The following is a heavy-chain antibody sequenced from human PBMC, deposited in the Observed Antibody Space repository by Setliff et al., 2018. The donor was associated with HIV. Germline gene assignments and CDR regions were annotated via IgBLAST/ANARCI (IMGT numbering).Heavy chain of an antibody. D-gene: IGHD3-10*01. CDR2: INGNSGAT. CDR3: ARGGDDSGPGTWTFDY. J-gene: IGHJ4*02. Sequence: ASVKVSCKASGYTFSDYYLHWVRQAPGQGLEWMGWINGNSGATNYAQKFQGRVTMTRDTSTHTAYMELTRLRSDDTAVYSCARGGDDSGPGTWTFDYWGQGALVTVSS. CDR1: GYTFSDYY. V-gene: IGHV1-2*02.